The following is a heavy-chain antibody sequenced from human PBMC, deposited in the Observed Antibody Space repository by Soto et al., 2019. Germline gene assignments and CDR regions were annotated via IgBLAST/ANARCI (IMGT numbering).Heavy chain of an antibody. CDR1: GGSINSYY. J-gene: IGHJ6*02. CDR2: IYYSGST. CDR3: ARQSCSSTSCYGYDYYGMDV. Sequence: PSETLSLTCTVSGGSINSYYWSWIRQPPGKGLEWIGYIYYSGSTNYNPSLKSRVTISVDTSKNQFSLKLSSVTAADTAVCYCARQSCSSTSCYGYDYYGMDVWGQGTTVTVSS. V-gene: IGHV4-59*01. D-gene: IGHD2-2*01.